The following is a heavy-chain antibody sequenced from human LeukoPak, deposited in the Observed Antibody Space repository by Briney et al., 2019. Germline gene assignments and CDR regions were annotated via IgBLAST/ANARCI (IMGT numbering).Heavy chain of an antibody. Sequence: SETLSLTCAVYGGSFSGYYWSWIRQPPGKGLEWIGEINHSGSTNYNPSLKSRVTISVDTSKNQFSLKLSSVTAADTAVYYCGRDNGDPYYVDYWGQGTLVTVSS. V-gene: IGHV4-34*01. D-gene: IGHD4-17*01. J-gene: IGHJ4*02. CDR2: INHSGST. CDR1: GGSFSGYY. CDR3: GRDNGDPYYVDY.